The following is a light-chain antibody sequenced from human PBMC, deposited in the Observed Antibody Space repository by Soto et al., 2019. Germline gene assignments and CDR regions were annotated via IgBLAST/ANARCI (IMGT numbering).Light chain of an antibody. J-gene: IGKJ1*01. CDR3: QQYNNWWT. Sequence: DIQMTQSPSSLSASVGDRVTITCQASQDIYIYLNWYQQKPGKAPKLLIYDSSNLETGVPSRFSGSGSGTEFTLTISSLQSEDFAVYYCQQYNNWWTFGQGTKVDIK. CDR1: QDIYIY. V-gene: IGKV1-33*01. CDR2: DSS.